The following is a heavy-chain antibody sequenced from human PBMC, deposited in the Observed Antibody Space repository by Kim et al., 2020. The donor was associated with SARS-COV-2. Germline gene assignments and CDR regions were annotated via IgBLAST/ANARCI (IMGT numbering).Heavy chain of an antibody. D-gene: IGHD3-22*01. Sequence: LKSRVTISVDTSKNQFSLKLSSVTAADTAVYYCAWTRITMIVVVTHFDYWGQGTLVTVSS. J-gene: IGHJ4*02. CDR3: AWTRITMIVVVTHFDY. V-gene: IGHV4-31*02.